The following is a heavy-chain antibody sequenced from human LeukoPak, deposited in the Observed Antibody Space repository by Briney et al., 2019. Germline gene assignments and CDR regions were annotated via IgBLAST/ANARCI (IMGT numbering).Heavy chain of an antibody. Sequence: PGGSLRLSCAASGFTFDDYAMHWVRQAPGKGLEWVSGISWNSGSIGYADSVKGRFTISRDNAKNSLYLQMNSLRAEDTALYYCAKGPFLYGDSQDSFDYWGQGTLVTVSS. CDR2: ISWNSGSI. D-gene: IGHD4-17*01. V-gene: IGHV3-9*01. CDR3: AKGPFLYGDSQDSFDY. CDR1: GFTFDDYA. J-gene: IGHJ4*02.